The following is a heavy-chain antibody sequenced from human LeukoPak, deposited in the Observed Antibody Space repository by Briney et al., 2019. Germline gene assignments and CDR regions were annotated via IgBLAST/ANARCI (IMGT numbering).Heavy chain of an antibody. V-gene: IGHV3-64*01. CDR2: ISGSGVNT. Sequence: GGSLRLSCAASGFTFSTYAMYWVHQAPGKGLEYVSAISGSGVNTYYANSVKGRFTISRDNSKHTLYLQLGSLRAEDMAVYYCARDSSLGMDWGQGTLVTVSA. CDR1: GFTFSTYA. J-gene: IGHJ4*02. D-gene: IGHD1-26*01. CDR3: ARDSSLGMD.